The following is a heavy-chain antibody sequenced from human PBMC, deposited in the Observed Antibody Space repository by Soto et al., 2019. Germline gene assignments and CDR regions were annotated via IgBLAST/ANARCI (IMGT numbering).Heavy chain of an antibody. J-gene: IGHJ5*02. CDR2: IYTSGST. V-gene: IGHV4-4*07. CDR3: ARDIVHYACSGWFAP. CDR1: GGSISSYY. D-gene: IGHD3-22*01. Sequence: PSETLSLTCTVSGGSISSYYWSWIRQPAGKGLEWIGRIYTSGSTNYNPSLKSRVTMSVDTSKNQFSLKLSSVTAADTAVYDCARDIVHYACSGWFAPWGQGTPVTVSS.